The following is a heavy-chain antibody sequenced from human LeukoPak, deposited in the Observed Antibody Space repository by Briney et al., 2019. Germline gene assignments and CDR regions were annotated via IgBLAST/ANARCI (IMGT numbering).Heavy chain of an antibody. CDR3: ARDPRGYSHGYWYFDL. CDR2: IKPDGSAQ. Sequence: GGSLRLSCAASGFTFSNSWMSWVRQAPGKGLEWVATIKPDGSAQYYVDSVKGRFTISRDNAKNSLYLQMNSLRAEGTALYHCARDPRGYSHGYWYFDLWGRGTLVTVSS. J-gene: IGHJ2*01. V-gene: IGHV3-7*03. D-gene: IGHD5-12*01. CDR1: GFTFSNSW.